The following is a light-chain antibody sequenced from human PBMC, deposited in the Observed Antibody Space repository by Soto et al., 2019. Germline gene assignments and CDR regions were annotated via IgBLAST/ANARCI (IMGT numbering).Light chain of an antibody. Sequence: QSALTQPPSVSAAPGQKVTISCSGSSSNIGGNYVYWYQHLPGAAPKLLISRNNQRPSGVPDRFSGSKSGTSASLAISGLRSEDEADYYCATRDDSLSGHWLFGGGTKGTVL. CDR3: ATRDDSLSGHWL. CDR1: SSNIGGNY. CDR2: RNN. V-gene: IGLV1-47*01. J-gene: IGLJ3*02.